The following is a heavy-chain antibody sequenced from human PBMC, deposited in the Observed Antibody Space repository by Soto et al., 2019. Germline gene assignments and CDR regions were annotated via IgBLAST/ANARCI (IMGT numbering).Heavy chain of an antibody. CDR1: GCTFTSYD. Sequence: ASVKVSCKASGCTFTSYDINWVRQATGQGLEWMGWMNPNSGNTGYAQKFQGRVTMTRNTSISTAYMELSSLRSEDTAVYYCAREYPGYYDSSGYFYYYYYGMDVWG. V-gene: IGHV1-8*01. CDR2: MNPNSGNT. D-gene: IGHD3-22*01. J-gene: IGHJ6*02. CDR3: AREYPGYYDSSGYFYYYYYGMDV.